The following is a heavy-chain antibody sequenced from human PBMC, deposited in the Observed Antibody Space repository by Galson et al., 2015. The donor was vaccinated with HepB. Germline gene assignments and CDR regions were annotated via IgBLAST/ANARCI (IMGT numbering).Heavy chain of an antibody. CDR1: GVTFTSSA. CDR2: VVVASGNK. Sequence: SVKVSCKASGVTFTSSAVQWVRQARGQRLEWIGWVVVASGNKNYAQKFQGRVTIARDMSTGTAYLELGSLRSEDTAMYYCATDRSRGPLDDWGQGTLVTVSS. D-gene: IGHD5-24*01. CDR3: ATDRSRGPLDD. V-gene: IGHV1-58*01. J-gene: IGHJ4*02.